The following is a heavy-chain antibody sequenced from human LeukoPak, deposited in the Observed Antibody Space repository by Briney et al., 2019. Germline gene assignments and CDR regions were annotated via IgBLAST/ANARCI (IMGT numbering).Heavy chain of an antibody. CDR2: IGTAGDT. CDR3: ARAGRTGGMGGRPFDY. CDR1: GFTFSSYE. V-gene: IGHV3-13*01. Sequence: GGSLRLSCAASGFTFSSYEMHWVRHARGKGLEWVLAIGTAGDTYYPGSVKGRFTISRENAKNSLYLQMNSLRAGDTAVYYCARAGRTGGMGGRPFDYWGQGILVTVSS. D-gene: IGHD6-6*01. J-gene: IGHJ4*02.